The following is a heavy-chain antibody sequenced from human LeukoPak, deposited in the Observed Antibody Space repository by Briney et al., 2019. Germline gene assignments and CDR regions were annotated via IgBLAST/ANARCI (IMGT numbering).Heavy chain of an antibody. J-gene: IGHJ3*02. CDR1: GYTYTGYY. D-gene: IGHD2-2*01. CDR3: ARGIGYCSSTSCYEYAFDI. CDR2: SNPNSGGT. Sequence: ASVKVSCKASGYTYTGYYMHWVRQAPGQGLEWMGWSNPNSGGTNYAQKFQGWVTMTRDTSISTAYMELSRLRSDDTAVYYCARGIGYCSSTSCYEYAFDIWGQGTMVTVSS. V-gene: IGHV1-2*04.